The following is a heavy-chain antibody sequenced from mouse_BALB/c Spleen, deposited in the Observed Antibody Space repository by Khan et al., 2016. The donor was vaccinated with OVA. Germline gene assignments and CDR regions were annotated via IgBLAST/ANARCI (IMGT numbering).Heavy chain of an antibody. Sequence: VRLQQSGPELVKPGASMKISCRASGYSFTDYTMNWVKQSHGKSLEWIGLINPYNGGTSYNQKFKGKATLTVDKSSSTAYMELLSLTSEDSAVDYGARSGYGNFAYWGQGTLVTVSA. D-gene: IGHD2-10*02. CDR1: GYSFTDYT. CDR2: INPYNGGT. J-gene: IGHJ3*01. CDR3: ARSGYGNFAY. V-gene: IGHV1-18*01.